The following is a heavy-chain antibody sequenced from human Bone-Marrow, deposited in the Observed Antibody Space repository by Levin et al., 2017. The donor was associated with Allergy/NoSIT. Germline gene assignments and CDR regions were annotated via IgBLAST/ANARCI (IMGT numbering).Heavy chain of an antibody. CDR2: IYYSGST. CDR1: GGSISSGGYY. Sequence: SCTVSGGSISSGGYYWSWIRQHPGKGLEWIGYIYYSGSTYYNPSLKSRVTISVDTSKNQFSLKLSSVTAADTAVYYCARDKAAAIDYWGQGTLVTVSS. J-gene: IGHJ4*02. CDR3: ARDKAAAIDY. D-gene: IGHD6-13*01. V-gene: IGHV4-31*03.